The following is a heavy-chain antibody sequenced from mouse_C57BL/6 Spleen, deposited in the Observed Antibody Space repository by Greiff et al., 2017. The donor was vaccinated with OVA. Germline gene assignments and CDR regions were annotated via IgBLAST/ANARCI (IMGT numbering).Heavy chain of an antibody. D-gene: IGHD2-2*01. CDR2: IDTNSGGT. CDR1: GYTFTSYW. V-gene: IGHV1-72*01. Sequence: QVQLQQPGAELVKPGASVKLSCKASGYTFTSYWMHWVKQRPGRGLEWIGRIDTNSGGTKYNEKFKSKATLTVDKPSSTAYMQLSSLTSEDSAVYYYASPSMVTTRKVYAMYYWGQGTSVTVSS. J-gene: IGHJ4*01. CDR3: ASPSMVTTRKVYAMYY.